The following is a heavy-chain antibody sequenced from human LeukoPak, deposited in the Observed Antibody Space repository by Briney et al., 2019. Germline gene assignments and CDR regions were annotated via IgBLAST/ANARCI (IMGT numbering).Heavy chain of an antibody. V-gene: IGHV4-59*08. CDR3: VRHVPSSSGWPNDAFDI. Sequence: PSETLSLTCTVSGGSISSYYCSWIRQPPGKGLEWIGYIYYSGVTNYNPSLKSRVTISVDRSKNQFSLKLSSVTAADTAVYYCVRHVPSSSGWPNDAFDIWGQGTMVTVSS. CDR2: IYYSGVT. D-gene: IGHD6-19*01. J-gene: IGHJ3*02. CDR1: GGSISSYY.